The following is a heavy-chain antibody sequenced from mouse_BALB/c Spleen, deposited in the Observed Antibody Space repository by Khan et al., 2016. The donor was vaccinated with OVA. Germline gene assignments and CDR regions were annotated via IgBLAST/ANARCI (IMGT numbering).Heavy chain of an antibody. CDR1: GFSLTSYG. CDR3: AKWGDVYAVDY. Sequence: QVQLQQSGPGLVAPSQSLSITCTVSGFSLTSYGVNWVRQPPGKGLEWLGVIWGDGSTNYHSALISRLSISKDNSKSQLFLKLNSLQTDDTGTYYFAKWGDVYAVDYWGQGTSVTVSS. V-gene: IGHV2-3*01. CDR2: IWGDGST. J-gene: IGHJ4*01. D-gene: IGHD2-13*01.